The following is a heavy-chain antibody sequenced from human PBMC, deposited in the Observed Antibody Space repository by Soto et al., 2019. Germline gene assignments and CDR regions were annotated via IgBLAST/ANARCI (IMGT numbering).Heavy chain of an antibody. J-gene: IGHJ4*02. D-gene: IGHD3-9*01. V-gene: IGHV3-21*01. CDR3: TRSPKPYDILVGYYVL. CDR1: GFTFAAYS. CDR2: ITPDSTLE. Sequence: PGGSLRLSCAASGFTFAAYSINWVRQAPGKGLEWVSSITPDSTLEYYADSVKGRFTISRDPATKSVYLQMSGLSPEDTAVYYCTRSPKPYDILVGYYVLWGQGTMVTVSS.